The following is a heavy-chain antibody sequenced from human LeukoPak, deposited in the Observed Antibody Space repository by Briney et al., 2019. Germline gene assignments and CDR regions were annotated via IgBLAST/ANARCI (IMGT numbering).Heavy chain of an antibody. D-gene: IGHD3-10*01. CDR2: IYYTGST. V-gene: IGHV4-59*02. CDR1: GGSVSDYY. Sequence: SETLSLTCTISGGSVSDYYWSWIRRSPGKGLEWIGYIYYTGSTTYNPSLKSRVTISVDTSKNQFSLKLSSVTAADTAVYYCARADVWFGVDYWGQGTLVTVSS. J-gene: IGHJ4*02. CDR3: ARADVWFGVDY.